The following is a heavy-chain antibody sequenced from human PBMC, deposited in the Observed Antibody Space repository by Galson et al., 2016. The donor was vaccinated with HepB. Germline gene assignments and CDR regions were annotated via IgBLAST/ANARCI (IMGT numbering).Heavy chain of an antibody. CDR3: ACPDYGDRLYFDY. CDR2: ISDDGSKK. V-gene: IGHV3-30*04. D-gene: IGHD4-17*01. CDR1: GFTFRFWP. Sequence: SLRLSCAASGFTFRFWPMHWVRQAPGKGLEWVTLISDDGSKKFYADFVKGRFTVSRDNLKNTLYLQMNSLRPEDSAVDYCACPDYGDRLYFDYWGQGTRVTVSS. J-gene: IGHJ4*02.